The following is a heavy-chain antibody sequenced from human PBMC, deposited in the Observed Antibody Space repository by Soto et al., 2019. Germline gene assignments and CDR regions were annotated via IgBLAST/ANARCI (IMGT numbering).Heavy chain of an antibody. J-gene: IGHJ2*01. CDR2: IYWNDDK. D-gene: IGHD4-17*01. V-gene: IGHV2-5*01. CDR3: AHRPGLRDYGAPYWYFDL. Sequence: QITLKKSGPTLVKPTQTLTLTCTFSGFSLSTSGVGVGWIRQPPGKALEWLALIYWNDDKRYSPSLKSRLTITKATSKTQVVLTRTNMDPVDTATYYCAHRPGLRDYGAPYWYFDLWGRGTLVTVSS. CDR1: GFSLSTSGVG.